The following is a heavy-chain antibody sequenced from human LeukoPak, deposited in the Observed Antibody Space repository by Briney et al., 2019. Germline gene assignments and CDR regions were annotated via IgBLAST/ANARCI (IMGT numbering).Heavy chain of an antibody. CDR1: GFTFSSYS. J-gene: IGHJ3*02. V-gene: IGHV3-48*04. CDR2: ISTSGSTI. D-gene: IGHD3-22*01. Sequence: GGSLRLSCAASGFTFSSYSMNWVRQAPGKGLEWVSYISTSGSTIYYADSVKGRFTISRDNAKNSLYLQMNSLRAEDTAVYYCASVYNSNTYYYGFDIWGQGTMVTVSS. CDR3: ASVYNSNTYYYGFDI.